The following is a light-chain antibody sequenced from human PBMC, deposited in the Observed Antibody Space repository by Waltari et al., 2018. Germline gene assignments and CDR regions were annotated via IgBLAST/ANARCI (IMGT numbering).Light chain of an antibody. V-gene: IGKV2-30*02. Sequence: DVVMTQSPLSLPVTLGQPASISCRSSQSLVHSDGNTYLNWFHQRPGQSPRRLIYKVSNRDSGVPDRFSGRGSGTEFTLKISRVEAEDVGFYYCMQATHWPALTFGGGTKVEIK. CDR1: QSLVHSDGNTY. J-gene: IGKJ4*01. CDR3: MQATHWPALT. CDR2: KVS.